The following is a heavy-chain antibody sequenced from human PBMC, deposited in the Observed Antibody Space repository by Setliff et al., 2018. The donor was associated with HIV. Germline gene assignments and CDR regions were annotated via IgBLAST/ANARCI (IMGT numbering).Heavy chain of an antibody. Sequence: SETLSLTCTVSGGSISSSSYYWGWIRQPPGKGLEWIGSIYYSGSTYYNPSLKSRVTISVDTSKNQFSLKLSSVTAADTAVYYGASRGYCSGGSCYIYYYYYGMDVWGQGTTVTVSS. J-gene: IGHJ6*02. CDR1: GGSISSSSYY. D-gene: IGHD2-15*01. V-gene: IGHV4-39*01. CDR3: ASRGYCSGGSCYIYYYYYGMDV. CDR2: IYYSGST.